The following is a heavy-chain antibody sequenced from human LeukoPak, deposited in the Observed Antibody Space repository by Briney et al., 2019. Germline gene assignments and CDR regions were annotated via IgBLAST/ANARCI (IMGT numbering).Heavy chain of an antibody. J-gene: IGHJ3*02. V-gene: IGHV3-9*01. D-gene: IGHD3-9*01. Sequence: QSGRSLRLSCAASGFTFDDYAMHWVRQAPGKGLEWVSGISWNSGSIGYADSVEGRFTISRDNAKTPVYVQMNSLRAEDTALYYCAKDIADDILTGYYTPYAFDIWGQGTMVTVSS. CDR3: AKDIADDILTGYYTPYAFDI. CDR2: ISWNSGSI. CDR1: GFTFDDYA.